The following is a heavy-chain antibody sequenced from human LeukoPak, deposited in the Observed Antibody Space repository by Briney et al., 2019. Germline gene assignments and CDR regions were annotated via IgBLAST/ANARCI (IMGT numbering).Heavy chain of an antibody. CDR2: ISPRGGGT. J-gene: IGHJ4*02. CDR1: GFTFRNYG. D-gene: IGHD7-27*01. V-gene: IGHV3-23*01. CDR3: ARGIAWGAFDY. Sequence: LSGGSLRLSCAASGFTFRNYGMNWVRQAPGKGLEWVSGISPRGGGTYYADSVKGRFTSSIDDSKSMLSVQMNSLRVEDTAVYYCARGIAWGAFDYWGQGTLVSVSS.